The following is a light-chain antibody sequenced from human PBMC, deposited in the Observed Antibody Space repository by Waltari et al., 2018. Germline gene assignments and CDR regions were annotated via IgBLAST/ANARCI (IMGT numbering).Light chain of an antibody. J-gene: IGLJ3*02. CDR3: QVWDIVSDWV. Sequence: SYVVTQAPSVSVAPRQTATITCGGNYISTKEVHWYQQRPGQAPGLVVYDGVDRPSGIPERFSGSRSGHTATLTIFRVEAGDEADYYCQVWDIVSDWVFGGGTKLTVL. CDR1: YISTKE. V-gene: IGLV3-21*02. CDR2: DGV.